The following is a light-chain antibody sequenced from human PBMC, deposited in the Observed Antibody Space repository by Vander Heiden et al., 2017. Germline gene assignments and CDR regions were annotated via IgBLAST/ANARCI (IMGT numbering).Light chain of an antibody. J-gene: IGKJ4*01. CDR1: QAIGSW. CDR2: AAS. Sequence: DIQMTQSTSSASASVGDRVTITCRASQAIGSWVAWYQHKPGKAPKLLIYAASTLQSWVPSRFSGSGSETEFSLTISSLQSEDFATYFCQQSHSTPLTFGAGTKVEIK. CDR3: QQSHSTPLT. V-gene: IGKV1-12*01.